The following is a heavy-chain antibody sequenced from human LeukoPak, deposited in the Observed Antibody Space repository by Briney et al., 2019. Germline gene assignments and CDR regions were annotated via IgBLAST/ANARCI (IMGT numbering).Heavy chain of an antibody. CDR3: ARGVSRYSSGWYGPSWFDP. CDR1: GGSISSYY. CDR2: INHSGST. D-gene: IGHD6-19*01. J-gene: IGHJ5*02. Sequence: SETLSLTCTVSGGSISSYYWSWIRQPPGKGLEWIGEINHSGSTNYNLSLKSRVTISVDTSKNQFSLKLSSVTAADTAVYYCARGVSRYSSGWYGPSWFDPWGQGTLVTVSS. V-gene: IGHV4-34*01.